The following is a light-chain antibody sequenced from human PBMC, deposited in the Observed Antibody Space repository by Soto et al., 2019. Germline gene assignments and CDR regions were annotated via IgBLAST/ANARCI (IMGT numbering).Light chain of an antibody. J-gene: IGKJ1*01. CDR3: QHSYSSPWT. CDR2: RAS. CDR1: QIISTY. V-gene: IGKV1-39*01. Sequence: DIQMTQSPSSLSESVGDRVTISCRSSQIISTYLNWYQQKPGTAPRLLISRASTVQSGVPPRFSGSGSGRDFTLTISSLRPEDIGTYFCQHSYSSPWTFGPGTRVEI.